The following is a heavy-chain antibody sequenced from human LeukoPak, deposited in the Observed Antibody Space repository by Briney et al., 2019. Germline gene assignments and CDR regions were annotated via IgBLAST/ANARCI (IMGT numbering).Heavy chain of an antibody. D-gene: IGHD1-1*01. CDR1: GFSISGGYY. Sequence: PSETLSLTCSVSGFSISGGYYWGWIRQPPGKGLEWPGSIYHSGNTDYNPSLKSRVTISVDTAKNKFFLRLGSVTAADTAVYYCARIVQITGTIPHWGQGTLVTVSS. CDR2: IYHSGNT. V-gene: IGHV4-38-2*02. J-gene: IGHJ4*02. CDR3: ARIVQITGTIPH.